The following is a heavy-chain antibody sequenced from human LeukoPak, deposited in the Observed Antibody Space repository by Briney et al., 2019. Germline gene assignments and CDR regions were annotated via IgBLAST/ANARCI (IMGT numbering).Heavy chain of an antibody. CDR1: GYTFTSYY. CDR2: INPSGGST. D-gene: IGHD3-22*01. V-gene: IGHV1-46*01. J-gene: IGHJ3*02. Sequence: ASVKVSCKASGYTFTSYYMHWVRQAPGQGLEWMGIINPSGGSTSYAQKFQGRVTMTRDMSTSTVYMELSSLRSEDTAVYYCARSRHYYDSSGYYAFDIWGQGTMVTVSS. CDR3: ARSRHYYDSSGYYAFDI.